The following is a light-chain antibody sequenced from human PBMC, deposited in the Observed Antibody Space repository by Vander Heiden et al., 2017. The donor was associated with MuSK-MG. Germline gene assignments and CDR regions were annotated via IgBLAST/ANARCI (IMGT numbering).Light chain of an antibody. CDR1: NICVKS. CDR3: QVWDSSSDSVI. J-gene: IGLJ2*01. CDR2: YDI. V-gene: IGLV3-21*04. Sequence: YALTQPPSVSVAPGQTTTLTCGGDNICVKSLHWYQQKPGQTPVLVMYYDIDRPSGIPERFSGSNSGGTATLTISRVEDGDEADYYCQVWDSSSDSVIFGGGTKLTVL.